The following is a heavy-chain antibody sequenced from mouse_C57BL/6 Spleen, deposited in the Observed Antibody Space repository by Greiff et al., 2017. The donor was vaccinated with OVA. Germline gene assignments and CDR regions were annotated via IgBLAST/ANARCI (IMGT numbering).Heavy chain of an antibody. CDR1: GYTFTSYW. CDR3: ARRGAPSWEFDY. D-gene: IGHD4-1*01. Sequence: QVQLQQPGAELVKPGASVKLSCKASGYTFTSYWMHWVKQRPGRGLEWIGRIDPNSGGTTYNEKFKSKATLTVDKPSSTAYMQLSSLTSEDSAVYYCARRGAPSWEFDYWGQGTTLTVSS. J-gene: IGHJ2*01. V-gene: IGHV1-72*01. CDR2: IDPNSGGT.